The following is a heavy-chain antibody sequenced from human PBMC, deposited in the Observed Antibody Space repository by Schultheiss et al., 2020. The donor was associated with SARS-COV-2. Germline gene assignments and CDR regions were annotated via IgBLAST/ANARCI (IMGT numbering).Heavy chain of an antibody. V-gene: IGHV3-48*04. CDR2: ISSSGSTI. CDR1: GFTFSSSW. Sequence: GGSLRLSCAASGFTFSSSWMHWVRQAPGKGLEWVSYISSSGSTIYYADSVKGRFTISRDNAKNSLYLQMNSLRAEDTAVYYCARCYDSSGYYDYWGQGTLVTVSS. D-gene: IGHD3-22*01. CDR3: ARCYDSSGYYDY. J-gene: IGHJ4*02.